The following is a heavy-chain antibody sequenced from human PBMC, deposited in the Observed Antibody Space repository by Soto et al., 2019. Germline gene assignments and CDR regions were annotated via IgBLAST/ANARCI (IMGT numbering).Heavy chain of an antibody. Sequence: SETLSLTCTVSGGSVSSGSYYWSWIRQPPGKGLEWIGYIYYSGSTNYNPSLKSRVTISVDTSKNQFSLKLSSVTAADTAVYYCARGRGEQQLSYVPNPYYYYGMDVWGQGTTVTVSS. CDR1: GGSVSSGSYY. CDR2: IYYSGST. D-gene: IGHD6-13*01. J-gene: IGHJ6*02. CDR3: ARGRGEQQLSYVPNPYYYYGMDV. V-gene: IGHV4-61*01.